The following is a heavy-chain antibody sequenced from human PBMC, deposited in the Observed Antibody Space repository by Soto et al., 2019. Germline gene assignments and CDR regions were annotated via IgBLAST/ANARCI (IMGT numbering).Heavy chain of an antibody. CDR2: ISNNGAHT. CDR1: GFTFSNYA. CDR3: ARRGYGSRWPNVYMDV. Sequence: EAQLVESGGGLVQPGGSLRLSCAASGFTFSNYAMHWVRQAPGMGLEYVSGISNNGAHTDYAKSVKGRFTISRDNSENTLYLQMGSLRAEDMALYYCARRGYGSRWPNVYMDVWGKGTTVTVSS. J-gene: IGHJ6*03. D-gene: IGHD6-13*01. V-gene: IGHV3-64*01.